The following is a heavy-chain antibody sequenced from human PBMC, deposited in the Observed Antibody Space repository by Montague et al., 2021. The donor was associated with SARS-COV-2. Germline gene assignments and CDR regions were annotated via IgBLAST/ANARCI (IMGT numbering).Heavy chain of an antibody. CDR1: GFTFSSYE. CDR3: ARESRITMLVVVITSAFDI. V-gene: IGHV3-48*03. J-gene: IGHJ3*02. CDR2: TSSSGGTT. Sequence: SLRLSCPASGFTFSSYEMNWVRQAPGKGLEWVSYTSSSGGTTFYADSVRGRFTISRDNAKNSLYLQMNSLRAKDTAVYYCARESRITMLVVVITSAFDIWGQGTMVTVSS. D-gene: IGHD3-22*01.